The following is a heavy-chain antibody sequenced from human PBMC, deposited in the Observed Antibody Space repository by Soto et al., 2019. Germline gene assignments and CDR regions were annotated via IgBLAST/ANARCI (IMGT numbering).Heavy chain of an antibody. CDR1: GYTFTSYD. CDR2: MNPNSGNT. Sequence: GASVKVSCKASGYTFTSYDINWVRQATGQGLEWMGWMNPNSGNTGYAQKFQGRVTMTRNTSISTAYKELSSLRSEDTAVYYCARGATPGYDFWSGYPTQNFDYWGQGTLVTVSS. J-gene: IGHJ4*02. D-gene: IGHD3-3*01. CDR3: ARGATPGYDFWSGYPTQNFDY. V-gene: IGHV1-8*01.